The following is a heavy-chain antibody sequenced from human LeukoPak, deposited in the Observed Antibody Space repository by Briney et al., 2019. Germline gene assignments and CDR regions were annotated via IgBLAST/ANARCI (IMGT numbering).Heavy chain of an antibody. CDR1: GYTFTSYG. D-gene: IGHD4-17*01. J-gene: IGHJ4*02. CDR3: ARDGWYGDYSIGDN. Sequence: ASVKVSCKASGYTFTSYGISWVRQAPGQGLEWMGWISAYNGNTNYAQKLQGRVTMTTDTSTSTVYMELRSLRSDDPAIYYCARDGWYGDYSIGDNWGQGTLVTVSS. V-gene: IGHV1-18*01. CDR2: ISAYNGNT.